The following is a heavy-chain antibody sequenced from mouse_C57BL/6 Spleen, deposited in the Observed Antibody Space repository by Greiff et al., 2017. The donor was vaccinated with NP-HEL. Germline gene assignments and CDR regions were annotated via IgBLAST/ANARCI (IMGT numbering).Heavy chain of an antibody. CDR3: ASHGNYPIY. V-gene: IGHV1-52*01. J-gene: IGHJ2*01. Sequence: QVQLQQPGAELVRPGYSVKLSCKASGYTFTSYWMHWVKQRPIQGLEWIGNIDPSDSETHYNQKFKDKATLTVDKSSSTAYMQLSSLTSEDSAVYYCASHGNYPIYWGQGTTLTVSS. D-gene: IGHD2-1*01. CDR1: GYTFTSYW. CDR2: IDPSDSET.